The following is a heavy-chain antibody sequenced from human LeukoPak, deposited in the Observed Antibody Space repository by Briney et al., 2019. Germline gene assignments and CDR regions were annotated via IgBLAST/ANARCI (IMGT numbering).Heavy chain of an antibody. J-gene: IGHJ4*02. Sequence: SVKVSFKASVGTFSSYAISWVRQAPGQGLEWMGGIIPIFGIANNAQKFQGRVTITADKSTSTAYMELSSLRSEDTAVYYCARGPKWELQPVFDYWGQGTLVTVSS. D-gene: IGHD1-26*01. V-gene: IGHV1-69*10. CDR2: IIPIFGIA. CDR1: VGTFSSYA. CDR3: ARGPKWELQPVFDY.